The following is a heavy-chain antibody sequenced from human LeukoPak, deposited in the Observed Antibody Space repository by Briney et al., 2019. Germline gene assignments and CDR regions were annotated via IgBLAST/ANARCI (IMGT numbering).Heavy chain of an antibody. D-gene: IGHD6-13*01. CDR3: ARPSIAAAAYTGGDY. V-gene: IGHV3-30-3*01. J-gene: IGHJ4*02. Sequence: PGRSLRLSCAASGFTFSSYAMHWVRQAPGKGLEWVAVISYDGSNKYYADSVKGRFTISRDNSKNTLYLQMNSLRAEDTAVYYCARPSIAAAAYTGGDYWGQGTLVTVSS. CDR1: GFTFSSYA. CDR2: ISYDGSNK.